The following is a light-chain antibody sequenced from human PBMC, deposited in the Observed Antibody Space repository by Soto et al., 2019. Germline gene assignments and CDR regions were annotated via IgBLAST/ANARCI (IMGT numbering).Light chain of an antibody. Sequence: QSAVTQPPSASGSPGQSVTISCAGTSSDVGGYNYVSWYQQYPGKVPKLMIYEVSERPSGVPDRFSGSKSGNTAFLTVSGLQAEDEADYYCLSYADTPYVFATGTKFTVL. CDR2: EVS. CDR1: SSDVGGYNY. J-gene: IGLJ1*01. CDR3: LSYADTPYV. V-gene: IGLV2-8*01.